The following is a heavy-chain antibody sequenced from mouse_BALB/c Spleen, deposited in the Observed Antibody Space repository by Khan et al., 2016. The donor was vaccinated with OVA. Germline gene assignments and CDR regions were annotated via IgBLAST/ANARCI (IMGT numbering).Heavy chain of an antibody. CDR1: GFTFSSYS. D-gene: IGHD4-1*01. V-gene: IGHV5-6*01. CDR3: ASHLTGSFAY. CDR2: MSSGGDYT. Sequence: EVQLVESGGDLVKPGGSLKLSCAASGFTFSSYSMSWVRQIPDKRLEWVATMSSGGDYTYYPDSVKGRVTISRDNAKNNLYLQMSSLKSEDTAMYYCASHLTGSFAYWGQGTLVTVSA. J-gene: IGHJ3*01.